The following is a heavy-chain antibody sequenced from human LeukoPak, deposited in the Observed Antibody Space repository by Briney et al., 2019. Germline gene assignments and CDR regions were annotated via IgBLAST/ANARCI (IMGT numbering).Heavy chain of an antibody. CDR1: GDFISSGNYY. V-gene: IGHV4-39*01. CDR3: ARHYSSSSAVYY. D-gene: IGHD6-6*01. J-gene: IGHJ4*02. Sequence: SQTLSLTCTVSGDFISSGNYYWGWIRQPPGKGLEWIGSIYYSGSTYYNPSLKSRVTISVDTSKNQFSLKLSSVTAADTAVYYCARHYSSSSAVYYWGQGTLVTVSS. CDR2: IYYSGST.